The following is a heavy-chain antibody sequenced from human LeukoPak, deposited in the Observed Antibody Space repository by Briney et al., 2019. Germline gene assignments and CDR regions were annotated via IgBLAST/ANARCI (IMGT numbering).Heavy chain of an antibody. CDR2: IKQDGSEK. Sequence: GGSLRLSCAASGFTFSSYGMHWVRQAPGKGLEWVANIKQDGSEKYYVDPVKGRFTISRDNAKNSLYLQMNSLRAEDTAVYYCARDSLGMYYYGSGALDYWGQGTLVTVSS. CDR3: ARDSLGMYYYGSGALDY. V-gene: IGHV3-7*01. D-gene: IGHD3-10*01. J-gene: IGHJ4*02. CDR1: GFTFSSYG.